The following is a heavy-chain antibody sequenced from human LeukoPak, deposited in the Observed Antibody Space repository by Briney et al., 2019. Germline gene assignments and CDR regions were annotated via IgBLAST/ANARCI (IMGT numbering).Heavy chain of an antibody. CDR2: IYYSGSA. CDR1: GGSIRGHY. CDR3: ARGTVTASMKAFDI. V-gene: IGHV4-59*08. Sequence: SETLSLTCTVSGGSIRGHYWSWIRQPPGKGLGWIGYIYYSGSANYNPSLKSRVTISVDTSKNQCSLKLSSVTAADTALYYCARGTVTASMKAFDIWGQGTMVTVSS. D-gene: IGHD2-21*02. J-gene: IGHJ3*02.